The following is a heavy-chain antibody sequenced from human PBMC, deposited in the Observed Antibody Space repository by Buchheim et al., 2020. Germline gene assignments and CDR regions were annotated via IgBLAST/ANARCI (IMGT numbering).Heavy chain of an antibody. CDR2: INHSGST. Sequence: QVQLQQWGAGLLKPSETLSLTCAVYGGSFSGYYWSWIRQPPGKGLEWIGEINHSGSTNYNPSLKSRVTISVDTSKNQFSLKLSSVTAADTAVYYCARGYGWSYYPYYYGMDVWGQGTT. D-gene: IGHD1-26*01. V-gene: IGHV4-34*01. CDR3: ARGYGWSYYPYYYGMDV. CDR1: GGSFSGYY. J-gene: IGHJ6*02.